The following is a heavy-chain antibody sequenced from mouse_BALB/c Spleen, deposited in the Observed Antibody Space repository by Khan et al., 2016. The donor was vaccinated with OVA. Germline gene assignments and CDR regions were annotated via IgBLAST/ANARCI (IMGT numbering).Heavy chain of an antibody. CDR2: IWSDGST. CDR1: GFSLTNYG. J-gene: IGHJ4*01. CDR3: GRQPYYHYNYIDY. V-gene: IGHV2-6-1*01. D-gene: IGHD2-10*01. Sequence: QVQLKQSGPGLVAPSQSLSITCTISGFSLTNYGVHWVRQTPGKGLEWLVVIWSDGSTTYNSALKSNLTISKDNPKSQAFLKMNSLQTDDTAIYLCGRQPYYHYNYIDYWGQGTSVTVSS.